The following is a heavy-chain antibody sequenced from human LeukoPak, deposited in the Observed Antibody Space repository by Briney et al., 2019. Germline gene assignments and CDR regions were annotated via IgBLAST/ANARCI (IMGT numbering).Heavy chain of an antibody. CDR2: ISSSGHSI. CDR3: ARWDRNILNWFDP. D-gene: IGHD1-26*01. J-gene: IGHJ5*02. CDR1: GFTFSDYY. Sequence: PGGCLRLSCVGSGFTFSDYYMSWIRQAPGKGLEWVSYISSSGHSIYYADSVKGRFTISRDDAKNSVYLQMNSLRVDDTAVYYCARWDRNILNWFDPWGQGTLVTVFS. V-gene: IGHV3-11*01.